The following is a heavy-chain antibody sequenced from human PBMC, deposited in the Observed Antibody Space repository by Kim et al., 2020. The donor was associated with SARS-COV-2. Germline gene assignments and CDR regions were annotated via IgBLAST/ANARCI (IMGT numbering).Heavy chain of an antibody. V-gene: IGHV4-39*01. CDR3: ASRLWFGEPDYYYYGMDV. J-gene: IGHJ6*02. Sequence: KSRVTISVDTSKNQFSLKLSSVTAADTAVYYCASRLWFGEPDYYYYGMDVWGQGTTVTVSS. D-gene: IGHD3-10*01.